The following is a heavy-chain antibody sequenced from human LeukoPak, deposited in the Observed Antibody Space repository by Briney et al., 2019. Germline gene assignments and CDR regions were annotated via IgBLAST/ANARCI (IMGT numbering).Heavy chain of an antibody. V-gene: IGHV3-23*01. Sequence: GGSLRLSCAASGFTFSSYGMSWVRQAPGKGLEWVSSISDIVSRTYYADSVEGRFTISRDNSKNTLFLQMNSLRAEDTAVYFCAEGSNYGFGYWGQGTLVTVSS. D-gene: IGHD5-18*01. CDR3: AEGSNYGFGY. CDR2: ISDIVSRT. CDR1: GFTFSSYG. J-gene: IGHJ4*02.